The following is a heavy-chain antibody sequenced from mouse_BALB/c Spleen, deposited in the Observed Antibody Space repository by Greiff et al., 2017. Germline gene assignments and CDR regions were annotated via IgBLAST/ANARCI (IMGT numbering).Heavy chain of an antibody. Sequence: EVKLQESGPGLVKPSQSLSLTCTVTGYSITSDYAWNWIRQFPGNKLEWMGYISYSGSTSYNPSLKSRISITRDTSKNQFFLQLNSVTTEDTATYYCARDYRYPYYYAMDYWGQGTSVTVSS. CDR2: ISYSGST. V-gene: IGHV3-2*02. J-gene: IGHJ4*01. CDR3: ARDYRYPYYYAMDY. CDR1: GYSITSDYA. D-gene: IGHD2-14*01.